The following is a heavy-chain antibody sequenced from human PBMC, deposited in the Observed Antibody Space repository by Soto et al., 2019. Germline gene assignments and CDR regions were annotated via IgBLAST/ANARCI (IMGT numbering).Heavy chain of an antibody. CDR1: GYNFISYA. Sequence: ASVKVSCKSSGYNFISYAIHWVRLAPGQSLEWMGWINSGNGDTTYSQKFRGRVTFTRDTPATTAYMELSSLRSEDTAVYYCARDLGIYDSSGHFSAYYFDFWGQGTLVTVSS. V-gene: IGHV1-3*01. CDR2: INSGNGDT. CDR3: ARDLGIYDSSGHFSAYYFDF. J-gene: IGHJ4*02. D-gene: IGHD3-22*01.